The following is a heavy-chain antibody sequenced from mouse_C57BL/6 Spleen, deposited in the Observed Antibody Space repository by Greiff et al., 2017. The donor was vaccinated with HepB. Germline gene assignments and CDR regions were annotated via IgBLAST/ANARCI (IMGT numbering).Heavy chain of an antibody. Sequence: QVQLQQPGAELVRPGSSVKLSCKASGYTFTSYWMDWVKQRPGQGLEWIGNIYPSDSETHYNQKFKDKATLTVDKSSSTAYMQLSSLTSEDSAVDYCARKNYYGSSYYAMDYWGQGTSVTVSS. V-gene: IGHV1-61*01. D-gene: IGHD1-1*01. CDR3: ARKNYYGSSYYAMDY. J-gene: IGHJ4*01. CDR2: IYPSDSET. CDR1: GYTFTSYW.